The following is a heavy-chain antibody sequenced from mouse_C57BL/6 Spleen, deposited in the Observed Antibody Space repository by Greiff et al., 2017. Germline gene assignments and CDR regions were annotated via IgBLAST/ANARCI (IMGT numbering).Heavy chain of an antibody. CDR3: ARGRSNFSWFAY. J-gene: IGHJ3*01. V-gene: IGHV5-4*03. CDR2: ISDGGSYT. Sequence: EVMLVESGGGLVKPGGSLKLSCAASGFTFSSYAMSWVRQTPEKRLEWVATISDGGSYTYYPDNVKGRFTISRDNAKNNLYLQMSHLKSEDTAMYYCARGRSNFSWFAYWGQGTLVTVSA. D-gene: IGHD2-5*01. CDR1: GFTFSSYA.